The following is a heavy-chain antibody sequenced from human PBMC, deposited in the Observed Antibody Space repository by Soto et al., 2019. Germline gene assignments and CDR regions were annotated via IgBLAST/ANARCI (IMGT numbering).Heavy chain of an antibody. Sequence: PSETLSLSSTVSGGYIVSDSYYWGWNSQSPEKGLEWIASIYNSVSTNYNPSLKSRVTISVDTSKNQFSLKLNSLTAADTAVYFCARGPPLDFWGQGTLVTVSS. CDR3: ARGPPLDF. V-gene: IGHV4-61*01. CDR2: IYNSVST. J-gene: IGHJ4*02. CDR1: GGYIVSDSYY.